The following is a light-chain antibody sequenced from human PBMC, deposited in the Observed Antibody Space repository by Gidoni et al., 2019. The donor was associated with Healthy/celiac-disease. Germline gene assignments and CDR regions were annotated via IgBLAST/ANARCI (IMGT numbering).Light chain of an antibody. J-gene: IGKJ1*01. CDR2: AAS. V-gene: IGKV1-39*01. Sequence: DIPMPQSPSSLSASVGDRVTITCRASQSSSSYLNWYHKKPWKAPKLLIYAASSLQSGVPARFSGSGSGTDFTLTISSLQPEDFATYYCQQSYSTPRTFGQGTKVEIK. CDR3: QQSYSTPRT. CDR1: QSSSSY.